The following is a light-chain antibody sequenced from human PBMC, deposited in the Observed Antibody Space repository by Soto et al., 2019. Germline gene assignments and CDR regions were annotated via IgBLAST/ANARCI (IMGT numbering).Light chain of an antibody. J-gene: IGKJ4*01. CDR1: QDISNC. CDR3: QQYGSSPVT. V-gene: IGKV1-33*01. CDR2: DAS. Sequence: DIQMTQSPSSLSASVGDRVTISCQATQDISNCLNWYQQKPGKAPNLVIYDASNLETGVPSRFSGSGSGTDFIFTISRLEPEDFAVYFCQQYGSSPVTFGGGTKVDIK.